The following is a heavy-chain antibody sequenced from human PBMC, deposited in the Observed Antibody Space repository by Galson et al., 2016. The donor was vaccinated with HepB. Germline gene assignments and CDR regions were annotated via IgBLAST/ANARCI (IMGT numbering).Heavy chain of an antibody. Sequence: ETLSLTCTVSAGFIPDTYWSWIRQSPGKGLEWIGYVSYSGTTTYNPSLRTRVTISIDTSKNQFSLNLNSVTAADTARYSWARGGTLYLRYWGQGTLITVSS. CDR2: VSYSGTT. D-gene: IGHD3-16*01. V-gene: IGHV4-59*01. CDR1: AGFIPDTY. CDR3: ARGGTLYLRY. J-gene: IGHJ4*02.